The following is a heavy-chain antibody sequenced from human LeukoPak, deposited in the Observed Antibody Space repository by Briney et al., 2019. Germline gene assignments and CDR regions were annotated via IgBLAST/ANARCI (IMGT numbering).Heavy chain of an antibody. CDR2: INHSGST. CDR1: GGSFSGYY. V-gene: IGHV4-34*01. Sequence: SETLSLTCAVYGGSFSGYYWSWIRQPPGKGLEWIGEINHSGSTNYNTSLKSRVNISVDTSKNQFSLKLSSVTAADPAVYYCARGRYYGSGSYYPVLDLDYWGQGTLVTVSS. CDR3: ARGRYYGSGSYYPVLDLDY. D-gene: IGHD3-10*01. J-gene: IGHJ4*02.